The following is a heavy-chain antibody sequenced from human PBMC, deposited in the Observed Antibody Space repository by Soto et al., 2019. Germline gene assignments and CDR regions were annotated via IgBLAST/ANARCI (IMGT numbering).Heavy chain of an antibody. CDR1: GGSISIGEYY. CDR3: ARRRGMTTVKNWLDP. Sequence: SETLSLTCTVSGGSISIGEYYWSWIRQPPGKGLEWIGDIYYSGSTYYNPSLKSRVTISVDTSKNQFSLKLSSVTAADTAVYYCARRRGMTTVKNWLDPWGQGTLVTV. J-gene: IGHJ5*02. D-gene: IGHD4-4*01. CDR2: IYYSGST. V-gene: IGHV4-30-4*01.